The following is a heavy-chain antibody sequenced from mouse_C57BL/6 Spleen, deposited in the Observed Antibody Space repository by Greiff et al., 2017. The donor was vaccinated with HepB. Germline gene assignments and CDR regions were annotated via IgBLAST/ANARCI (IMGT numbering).Heavy chain of an antibody. CDR2: IYPSDSET. Sequence: QVQLQQPGAELVRPGSSVKLSCKASGYTFTSYWMDWVKQRPGQGLEWIGNIYPSDSETHYNQKFKDKATLTVDKSSSPAYMQLSSLTSEDSAVYYCARGRYFDVWGTGTTVTVSS. CDR3: ARGRYFDV. V-gene: IGHV1-61*01. J-gene: IGHJ1*03. CDR1: GYTFTSYW.